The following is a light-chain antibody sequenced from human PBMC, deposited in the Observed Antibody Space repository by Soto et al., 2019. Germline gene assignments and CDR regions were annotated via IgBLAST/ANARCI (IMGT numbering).Light chain of an antibody. V-gene: IGKV3-20*01. J-gene: IGKJ5*01. CDR1: QTVSSSF. CDR3: QQYTGPPTT. Sequence: EIVMTQSPATLSVSPGERATLSCRTSQTVSSSFLAWYQQKPGQAPRLLMFDASNRATDIPDRFSGSGSGTDFTLTITRLEPEDSAVYFCQQYTGPPTTFGQGTRLEI. CDR2: DAS.